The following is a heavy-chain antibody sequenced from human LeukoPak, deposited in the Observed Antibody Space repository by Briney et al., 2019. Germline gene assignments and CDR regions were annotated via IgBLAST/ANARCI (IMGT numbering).Heavy chain of an antibody. CDR2: INPNSGGT. CDR1: GYTFTGYY. V-gene: IGHV1-2*02. D-gene: IGHD1-26*01. J-gene: IGHJ4*02. Sequence: ASVKLSCKASGYTFTGYYMHWVRQAPGQGLEWMGWINPNSGGTNYAQKFQGRVTMTRDTSISTAYMELSRLRSDDTAVYYCARGGGGSYTPFDYWGQGTLVTVSS. CDR3: ARGGGGSYTPFDY.